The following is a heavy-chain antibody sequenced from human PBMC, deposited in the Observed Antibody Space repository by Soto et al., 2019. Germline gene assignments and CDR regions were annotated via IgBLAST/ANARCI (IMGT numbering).Heavy chain of an antibody. D-gene: IGHD5-18*01. CDR3: ARLVHSYGSLFDY. CDR1: GFTFSSYS. Sequence: GGSLRLSCAASGFTFSSYSMNWVRQAPGKGLEWVSYISSSSSTIYYADSVKGRFTISRDNAKNSLYLQMNSLRDEDTAVYYFARLVHSYGSLFDYWGQGTLGTVSS. CDR2: ISSSSSTI. J-gene: IGHJ4*02. V-gene: IGHV3-48*02.